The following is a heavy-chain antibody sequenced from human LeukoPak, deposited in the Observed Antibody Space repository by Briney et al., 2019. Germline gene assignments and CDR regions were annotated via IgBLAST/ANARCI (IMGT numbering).Heavy chain of an antibody. J-gene: IGHJ4*02. CDR3: AKGYCSSTSCSYYFDY. CDR1: GFTFSSYA. V-gene: IGHV3-30-3*01. CDR2: ISYDGSNK. D-gene: IGHD2-2*01. Sequence: TGGSLRLSCAASGFTFSSYAMHWVRQAPGKGLEWVAVISYDGSNKYYADSVKGRFTISRDNSKNTLYLQMNSLRAEDTAVYYCAKGYCSSTSCSYYFDYWGQGTLVTVSS.